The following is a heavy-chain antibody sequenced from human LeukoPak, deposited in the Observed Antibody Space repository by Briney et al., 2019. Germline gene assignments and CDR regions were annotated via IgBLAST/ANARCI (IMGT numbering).Heavy chain of an antibody. CDR1: GFTFSNFG. Sequence: GGSLRLSCAASGFTFSNFGVHWVRQAPGKGLEWVAFIQFDGSDIFYADSVKGRFTVSRDNSKNTLYLQMNSLRAEDTAVYYCARGEGYSYGGYWGQGTLVTVSS. V-gene: IGHV3-30*02. CDR3: ARGEGYSYGGY. CDR2: IQFDGSDI. D-gene: IGHD5-18*01. J-gene: IGHJ4*02.